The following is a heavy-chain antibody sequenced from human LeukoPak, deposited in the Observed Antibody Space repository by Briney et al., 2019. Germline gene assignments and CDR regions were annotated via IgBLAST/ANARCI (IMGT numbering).Heavy chain of an antibody. Sequence: PSETLSLTCTVSRGSINSGSYYWSWIRQPAGKGLEWIGRISTSERTNYNPSLKSRVTISVDTSKNQFSLKLSSVTAADTAVYYCSSSAWYFRGYDAFDVWGQGTVVTVFS. CDR3: SSSAWYFRGYDAFDV. J-gene: IGHJ3*01. D-gene: IGHD6-19*01. V-gene: IGHV4-61*02. CDR1: RGSINSGSYY. CDR2: ISTSERT.